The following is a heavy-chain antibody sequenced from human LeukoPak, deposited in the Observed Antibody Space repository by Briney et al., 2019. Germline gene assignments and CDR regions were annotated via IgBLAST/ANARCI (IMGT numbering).Heavy chain of an antibody. CDR2: ISGSGSSA. V-gene: IGHV3-23*01. Sequence: PGASLRLSCAASGFTFTNYAMSWVRQAPGKRLEWVSTISGSGSSAYYADSVKGRFTISRDNSENTLYLQMNSLRVEDTAVYYCAKGREPYGDSRFDYWGQGTPVTVSS. CDR1: GFTFTNYA. CDR3: AKGREPYGDSRFDY. D-gene: IGHD4-17*01. J-gene: IGHJ4*02.